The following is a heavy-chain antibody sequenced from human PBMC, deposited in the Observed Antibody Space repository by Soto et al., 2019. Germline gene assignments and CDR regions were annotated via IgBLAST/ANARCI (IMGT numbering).Heavy chain of an antibody. J-gene: IGHJ6*02. Sequence: QVQLVQSGAEVKKPGASVKVSCKASGYTFTSYGISWVRQAPGQGLEWMGWISAYNGNTNYAQKLQGRVTMTTDTSTSTGYMELRSLRSDDTAVYYCASEGVAVAGTRLYYYYGMDAWGQGTTVTVSS. D-gene: IGHD6-19*01. CDR3: ASEGVAVAGTRLYYYYGMDA. CDR2: ISAYNGNT. CDR1: GYTFTSYG. V-gene: IGHV1-18*01.